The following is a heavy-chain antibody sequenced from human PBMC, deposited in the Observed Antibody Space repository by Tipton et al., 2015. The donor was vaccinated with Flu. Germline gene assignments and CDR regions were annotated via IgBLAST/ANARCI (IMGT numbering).Heavy chain of an antibody. D-gene: IGHD3-10*01. Sequence: QLVQSGAEVKKPGASVKVSCKASGYTFTSYYMHWVRQAPGQGLEWMGIINPSGGSTSYAQKFQGRVTMTWDTSTISVYMELSSLCSEVTAVYYFAKDRITLVRPTLFNWFVPWGQGTLVPVSS. CDR1: GYTFTSYY. CDR2: INPSGGST. V-gene: IGHV1-46*03. CDR3: AKDRITLVRPTLFNWFVP. J-gene: IGHJ5*02.